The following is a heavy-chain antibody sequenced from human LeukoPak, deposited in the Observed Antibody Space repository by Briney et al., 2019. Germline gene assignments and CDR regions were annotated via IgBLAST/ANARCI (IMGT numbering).Heavy chain of an antibody. J-gene: IGHJ4*02. CDR2: IYHSGST. CDR1: GGSITSGYY. D-gene: IGHD2-21*02. V-gene: IGHV4-31*03. CDR3: ARAVTSHYFDH. Sequence: SETLSLTCTVSGGSITSGYYWSWIRQHPGEGLEWIGYIYHSGSTYYSPSLQSRTTISLDTSKKQLSLRLSSVTAAVTAVYYCARAVTSHYFDHWGQGTLVTVSS.